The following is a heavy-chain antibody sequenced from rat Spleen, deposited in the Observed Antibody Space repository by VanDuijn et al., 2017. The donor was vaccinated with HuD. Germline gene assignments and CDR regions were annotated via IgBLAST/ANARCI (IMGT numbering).Heavy chain of an antibody. CDR1: GFSLTSYN. CDR2: MWSGGST. V-gene: IGHV2-45*01. Sequence: QVQLMESGPGLVQPSETLSLTCTVSGFSLTSYNVHWVRQPPGKGLEWMGVMWSGGSTDYNSALKSRLSISRDTSKNQVFLKMNSLQSEDTTTYYCARDGLEYYFDYWGQGVMVTVSS. CDR3: ARDGLEYYFDY. J-gene: IGHJ2*01.